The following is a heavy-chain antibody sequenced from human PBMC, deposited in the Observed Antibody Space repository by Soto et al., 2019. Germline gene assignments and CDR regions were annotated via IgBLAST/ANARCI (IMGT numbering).Heavy chain of an antibody. CDR3: AKDAEQWLETDAFDI. V-gene: IGHV3-23*01. CDR2: ISGRGGST. CDR1: GFTFSSYA. D-gene: IGHD6-19*01. J-gene: IGHJ3*02. Sequence: EVQLLESGGGLVQPGGSLRLSCAASGFTFSSYAMSWVRQAPGKGLEWVSAISGRGGSTYYADSVKGRFTISRDNSKNKLYRQMNSLRAEDTAVYYCAKDAEQWLETDAFDILGQGTMVTGSS.